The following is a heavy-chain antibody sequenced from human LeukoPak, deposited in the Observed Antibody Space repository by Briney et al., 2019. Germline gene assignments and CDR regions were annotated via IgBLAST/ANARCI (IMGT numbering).Heavy chain of an antibody. V-gene: IGHV4-61*02. D-gene: IGHD3-16*01. J-gene: IGHJ4*02. CDR1: GGSISSGSYY. CDR3: ARSLGPPSSTFDY. Sequence: PSQTLSLTCTVSGGSISSGSYYWSWIRQPAGKGLEWIGRIYTSGSTNYNPSLKSRVTISVDTSKNQFSLKLSSVTAADTAVYYCARSLGPPSSTFDYWGQGTLVTVSS. CDR2: IYTSGST.